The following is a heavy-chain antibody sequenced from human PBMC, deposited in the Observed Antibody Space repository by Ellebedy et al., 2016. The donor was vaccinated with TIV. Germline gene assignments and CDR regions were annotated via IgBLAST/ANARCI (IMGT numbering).Heavy chain of an antibody. CDR3: ARGDCSSTSCYYYYGMDV. CDR2: INPNSGGT. J-gene: IGHJ6*02. V-gene: IGHV1-2*04. Sequence: ASVKVSXXASGYTFTSYGISWVRQAPGQGLEWMGWINPNSGGTNYAQKFQGWVTMTRDTSISTAYMELNRLRSDDTAVYYCARGDCSSTSCYYYYGMDVWGQGTTVTVSS. D-gene: IGHD2-2*01. CDR1: GYTFTSYG.